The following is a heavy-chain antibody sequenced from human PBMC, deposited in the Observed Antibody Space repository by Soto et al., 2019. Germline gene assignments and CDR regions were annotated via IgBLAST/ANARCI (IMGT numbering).Heavy chain of an antibody. CDR1: GGSFSGYY. J-gene: IGHJ5*02. CDR2: INHSGST. Sequence: SETLSLTCAVYGGSFSGYYWSLIRQPPGKGLEWIGEINHSGSTNYNPSLKSRVTISVDTSKNQFSLKLSSVTAADTAVYYCARGLYDFWSAQGQFDPWGQGTLVTVSS. D-gene: IGHD3-3*01. V-gene: IGHV4-34*01. CDR3: ARGLYDFWSAQGQFDP.